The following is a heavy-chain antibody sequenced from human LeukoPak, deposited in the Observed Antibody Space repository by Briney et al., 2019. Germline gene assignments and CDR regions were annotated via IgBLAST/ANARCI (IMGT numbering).Heavy chain of an antibody. CDR3: ARVGGYYYLDY. Sequence: GAAVKVSCKASGYTFTCYGISWVRPAPGQGLEWMGWISAYNGNTHNTQKLQGRVTMTTDTSTSTAYMEQRSLRSDDTAVYYCARVGGYYYLDYWGQGTLVTVSS. D-gene: IGHD3-22*01. CDR1: GYTFTCYG. V-gene: IGHV1-18*01. CDR2: ISAYNGNT. J-gene: IGHJ4*02.